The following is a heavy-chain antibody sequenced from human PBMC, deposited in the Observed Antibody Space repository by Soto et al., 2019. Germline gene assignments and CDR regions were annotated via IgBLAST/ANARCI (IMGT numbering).Heavy chain of an antibody. CDR1: GYTFTDYY. CDR3: ARDFGENSNEVSYRFHH. CDR2: INPNSDGT. D-gene: IGHD3-16*01. Sequence: RASVKVSCKASGYTFTDYYMHWVRQAPGQGLEWMGWINPNSDGTNYARKFQGRVTMTRDRSTRTAYMELSRLRSDDTAVYYCARDFGENSNEVSYRFHHWGQGTPVTVSS. J-gene: IGHJ4*02. V-gene: IGHV1-2*02.